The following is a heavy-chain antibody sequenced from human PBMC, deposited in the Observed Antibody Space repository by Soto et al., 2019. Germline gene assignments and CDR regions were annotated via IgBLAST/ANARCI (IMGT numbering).Heavy chain of an antibody. CDR3: ASSGGGYRGYDPTYYYYMDV. CDR1: GGSISSYY. D-gene: IGHD5-12*01. Sequence: QVQLQESGPGLVKPSETLSLTCTVSGGSISSYYWSWIRQPPGKGLECVGYIYYSGSTNYNPSLKSRVTISVDTSKNQFSLKLSSVTAADTAVYYCASSGGGYRGYDPTYYYYMDVWGKGPTVPVSS. J-gene: IGHJ6*03. CDR2: IYYSGST. V-gene: IGHV4-59*08.